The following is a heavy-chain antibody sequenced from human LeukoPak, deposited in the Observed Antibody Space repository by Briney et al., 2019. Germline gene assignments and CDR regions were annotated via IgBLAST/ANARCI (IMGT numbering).Heavy chain of an antibody. CDR3: ARMGPTSLDF. D-gene: IGHD1-26*01. J-gene: IGHJ4*02. CDR2: ISSSGDTI. V-gene: IGHV3-48*03. CDR1: GFTFSLYE. Sequence: GGSLRLSCAASGFTFSLYEITWVRQAPGKGLEWVSYISSSGDTIYYADSVKGRFTISRDNAKSSLSLQMNSLRVEDTAVYYCARMGPTSLDFWGQGTLVTVPS.